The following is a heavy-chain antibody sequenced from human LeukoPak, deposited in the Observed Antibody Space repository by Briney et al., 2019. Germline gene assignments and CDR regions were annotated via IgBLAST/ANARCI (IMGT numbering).Heavy chain of an antibody. CDR3: ARDRIYGSGSDHFDY. CDR1: GYSIRSGYY. CDR2: IYHSGSI. J-gene: IGHJ4*02. Sequence: SETLSLTCTVSGYSIRSGYYWGWIRQPPGKGLEWIGSIYHSGSIYHKPSLKSRVTISVDTSKNQFSLKLSSATAADTAVYYCARDRIYGSGSDHFDYWGQGTLVTVSS. D-gene: IGHD3-10*01. V-gene: IGHV4-38-2*02.